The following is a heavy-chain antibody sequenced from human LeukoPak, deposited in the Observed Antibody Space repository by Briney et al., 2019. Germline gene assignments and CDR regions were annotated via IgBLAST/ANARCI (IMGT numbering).Heavy chain of an antibody. V-gene: IGHV3-30*04. CDR3: ARRWSFDY. CDR2: ISYDGSDK. J-gene: IGHJ4*02. CDR1: AFTFNIYA. D-gene: IGHD6-13*01. Sequence: GGSLRLSCAASAFTFNIYAMHWVRQAPGKGLEWVAVISYDGSDKYYADSVKGRFTISRDNSNNTLYLQMNSLRVEDTAVYYCARRWSFDYRGQGTLVTVSS.